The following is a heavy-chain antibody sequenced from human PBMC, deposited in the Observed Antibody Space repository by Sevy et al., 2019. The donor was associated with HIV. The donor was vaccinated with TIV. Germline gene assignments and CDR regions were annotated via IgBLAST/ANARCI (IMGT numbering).Heavy chain of an antibody. Sequence: GGSLRLSCAASGFTFTNYAMNWVRQAPGKGLEWVSTIFRSGDVTYYADSVGGRFTISRDNSKNTLYLEMHSLGVEETALYYCAGARYDSSGSFDAFDLWGHGTMVTVSS. CDR1: GFTFTNYA. V-gene: IGHV3-23*01. CDR3: AGARYDSSGSFDAFDL. D-gene: IGHD3-22*01. J-gene: IGHJ3*01. CDR2: IFRSGDVT.